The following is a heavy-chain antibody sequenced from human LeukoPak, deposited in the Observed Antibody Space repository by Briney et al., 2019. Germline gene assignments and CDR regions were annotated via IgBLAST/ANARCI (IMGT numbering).Heavy chain of an antibody. Sequence: TLSLTCAVSGGSISSGGYSWSWIRQPPGKGLEWIGYIYHSGSTYYNPSLKSRVTISVDRSKNQFSLKLSSVTAADTAVYYCASTSSWYLPFDYWGQGTLVTVSS. CDR1: GGSISSGGYS. CDR2: IYHSGST. V-gene: IGHV4-30-2*01. D-gene: IGHD6-13*01. J-gene: IGHJ4*02. CDR3: ASTSSWYLPFDY.